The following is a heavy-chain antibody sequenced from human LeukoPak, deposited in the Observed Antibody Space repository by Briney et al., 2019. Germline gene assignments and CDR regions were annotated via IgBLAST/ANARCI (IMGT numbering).Heavy chain of an antibody. CDR1: GYTFTSYG. Sequence: ASVKVSCKASGYTFTSYGISWVRQAPGQGLEWMGWISAYNGNTNYAQKLQGRVTMTTDTSTSTAYMELRSLRSDDTAVYYCARGAGYYYDSSGYYFPGSSSGFDYWGQGTLVTVSS. CDR3: ARGAGYYYDSSGYYFPGSSSGFDY. CDR2: ISAYNGNT. V-gene: IGHV1-18*01. D-gene: IGHD3-22*01. J-gene: IGHJ4*02.